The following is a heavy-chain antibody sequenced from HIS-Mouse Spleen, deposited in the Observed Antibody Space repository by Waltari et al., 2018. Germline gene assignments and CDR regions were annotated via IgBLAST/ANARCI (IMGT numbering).Heavy chain of an antibody. V-gene: IGHV4-39*07. Sequence: QLQLQESAPGLVKPSETLSLTCTVSGGSISSSSYYWGWIRQPPGKGLEWIGSIYYSGSTYHNPSLKSRVTISVDTSKNQFSLKLSSVTAADTAVYYCARDRELYFDYWGQGTLVTVSS. CDR1: GGSISSSSYY. CDR3: ARDRELYFDY. CDR2: IYYSGST. J-gene: IGHJ4*02. D-gene: IGHD1-26*01.